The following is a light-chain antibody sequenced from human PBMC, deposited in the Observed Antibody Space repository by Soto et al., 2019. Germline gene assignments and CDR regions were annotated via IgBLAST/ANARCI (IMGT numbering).Light chain of an antibody. CDR1: NIGSKS. CDR3: QVWDSSSDHPYVV. J-gene: IGLJ2*01. CDR2: DDS. V-gene: IGLV3-21*02. Sequence: SYELTQPPSVSVAPGQTASITCGGNNIGSKSGHWYQQKPGQAPVLVVYDDSDRPSGIPERFSGSNSGNTATLTISRVEAGDEADYYCQVWDSSSDHPYVVFGGGTKLTVL.